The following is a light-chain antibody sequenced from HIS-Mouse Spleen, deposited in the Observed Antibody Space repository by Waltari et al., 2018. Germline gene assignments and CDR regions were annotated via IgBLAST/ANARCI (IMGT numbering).Light chain of an antibody. Sequence: EIVMTQSPATLSVSPGERATLSCRASQSVSSNLAWYQQKPGHAPRLRIYGASTRATGIPARFSGSGSGTEFTLTISSLQSEDFAVYYCQQYNNWPLTFGGGTKVEIK. CDR3: QQYNNWPLT. V-gene: IGKV3-15*01. J-gene: IGKJ4*01. CDR2: GAS. CDR1: QSVSSN.